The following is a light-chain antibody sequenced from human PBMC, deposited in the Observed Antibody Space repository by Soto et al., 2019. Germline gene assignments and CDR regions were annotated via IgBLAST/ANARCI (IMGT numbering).Light chain of an antibody. CDR1: RGVSTN. CDR2: DAS. V-gene: IGKV3-15*01. CDR3: LQYNAWPPA. J-gene: IGKJ5*01. Sequence: EIVMTQSPATLSVSPGESVSLSCRASRGVSTNLDWYQQKPGQAPRLLIHDASTRATGIPARFTGSGSGAEFTLPISSLQSEDFAIYYCLQYNAWPPAFGQGTRLEIK.